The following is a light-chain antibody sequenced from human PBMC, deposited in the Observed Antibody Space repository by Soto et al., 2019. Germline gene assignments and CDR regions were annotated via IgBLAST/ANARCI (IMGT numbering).Light chain of an antibody. CDR2: AAS. Sequence: AIRTTQSPSSFSASTGDRVTITCRASQGISSYLAWYQQKPGKAPKLLIYAASTLQSGVPSRFSGSGSGTDFTLTVSCLQSEDFATYYCQQYYSYPRTFGQGTKVEIK. CDR3: QQYYSYPRT. V-gene: IGKV1-8*01. CDR1: QGISSY. J-gene: IGKJ1*01.